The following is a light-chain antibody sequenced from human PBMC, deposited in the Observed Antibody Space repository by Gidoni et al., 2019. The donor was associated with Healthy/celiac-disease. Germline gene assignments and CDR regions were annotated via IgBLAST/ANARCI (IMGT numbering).Light chain of an antibody. V-gene: IGKV1-39*01. CDR1: QSISSY. CDR2: AAS. CDR3: QQSYSTLRT. Sequence: DIQMTPSPSSLSASVGDRVTITCRASQSISSYLNWYQQKPGKAPKLLIYAASSLQSGVPSRFSGSGAGTDFTLTSSSLQPEDFATYYCQQSYSTLRTFGQGTKVEIK. J-gene: IGKJ1*01.